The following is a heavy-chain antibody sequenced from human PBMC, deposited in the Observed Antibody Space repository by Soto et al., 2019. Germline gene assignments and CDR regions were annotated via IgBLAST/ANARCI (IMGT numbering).Heavy chain of an antibody. CDR3: AQSLDGSGSPRGGTDV. CDR2: LGHDGRNK. Sequence: QVQLVESGGGVVQPGRSLRLSCAASGFSFSNYGMHWARQAPGKGVEWVAVLGHDGRNKKYADSVRGRFTISRDNSKNTMYLLMISLRAEDTAIYYCAQSLDGSGSPRGGTDVGGEGTTFTVSS. V-gene: IGHV3-33*06. CDR1: GFSFSNYG. J-gene: IGHJ6*04. D-gene: IGHD3-10*01.